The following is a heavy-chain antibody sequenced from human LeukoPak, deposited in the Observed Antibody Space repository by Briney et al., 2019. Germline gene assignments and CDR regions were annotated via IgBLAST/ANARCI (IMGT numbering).Heavy chain of an antibody. D-gene: IGHD6-19*01. CDR1: GFTFSSYT. Sequence: GGSLRLSCAASGFTFSSYTVNWVRQAPGKGLEWVSSISSGTGYIYYADSVRGRFTISRDNAKNSLYLPMDSLRAEATAVYYCARAYSSGWFLFDYWGQGTLVTVSS. CDR3: ARAYSSGWFLFDY. CDR2: ISSGTGYI. V-gene: IGHV3-21*01. J-gene: IGHJ4*02.